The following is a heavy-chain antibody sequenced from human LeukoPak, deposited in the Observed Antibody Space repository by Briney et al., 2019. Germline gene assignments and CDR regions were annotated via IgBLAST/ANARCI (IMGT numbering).Heavy chain of an antibody. Sequence: ASETLSLTCTVSGGSISSYYWSWIRQPPGKGLEWIGYIYYSGSTNYNPSLKSRVTISVDTSKNQFSLKLSSVTAADTAVYYCAKVGPEYYYYMDVWGKGTTVTVSS. J-gene: IGHJ6*03. V-gene: IGHV4-59*01. CDR2: IYYSGST. CDR1: GGSISSYY. CDR3: AKVGPEYYYYMDV. D-gene: IGHD1-14*01.